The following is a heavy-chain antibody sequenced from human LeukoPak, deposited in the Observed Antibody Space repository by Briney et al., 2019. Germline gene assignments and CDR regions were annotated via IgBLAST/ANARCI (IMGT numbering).Heavy chain of an antibody. D-gene: IGHD4-23*01. J-gene: IGHJ4*02. CDR2: INWNGGST. CDR3: TREQDREASATVVGDY. V-gene: IGHV3-20*04. Sequence: PGGSLRLSCAASGFTFDDHGMNWVRQAPGKGLEWVSGINWNGGSTGYADSVKGRFTISRDNAKNSLFLQMNSLRAEDTAVYYCTREQDREASATVVGDYWGQGTLVTVSS. CDR1: GFTFDDHG.